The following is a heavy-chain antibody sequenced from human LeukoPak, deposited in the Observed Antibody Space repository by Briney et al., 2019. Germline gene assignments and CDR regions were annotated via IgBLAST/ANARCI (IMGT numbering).Heavy chain of an antibody. CDR2: FIPIFGTA. J-gene: IGHJ4*02. CDR1: GGTFSSYA. D-gene: IGHD1-26*01. Sequence: SVKVSCKASGGTFSSYATSGVRQAPGQGRGWMGGFIPIFGTANYAQKFKGRATITTDEPTSTAYMGPSSLRSEDTSVYYCARGPEIRKWEQRRDYFDYWGQGTLVTVSS. V-gene: IGHV1-69*05. CDR3: ARGPEIRKWEQRRDYFDY.